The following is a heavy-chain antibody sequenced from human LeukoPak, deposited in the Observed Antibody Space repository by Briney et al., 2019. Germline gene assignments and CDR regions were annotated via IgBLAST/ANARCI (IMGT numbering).Heavy chain of an antibody. V-gene: IGHV3-23*01. CDR2: ISSSGSGGST. J-gene: IGHJ4*02. CDR1: GVTLSSFA. D-gene: IGHD3-3*01. Sequence: GGSLRLSCAASGVTLSSFAMSWARQAPGKGLEWVSGISSSGSGGSTYYADSVKGRFTISRDNSKNTLYLQMNSLRAEDTAVYYCAKGGRTLRFLEWSGGDYWGQGTLVTVSS. CDR3: AKGGRTLRFLEWSGGDY.